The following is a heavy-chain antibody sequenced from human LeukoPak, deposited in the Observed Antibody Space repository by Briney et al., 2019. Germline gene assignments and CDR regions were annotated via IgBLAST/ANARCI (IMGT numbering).Heavy chain of an antibody. CDR2: ISSGGNT. J-gene: IGHJ4*02. CDR1: GFTFSSYS. D-gene: IGHD6-19*01. Sequence: PGGSLRLSCAASGFTFSSYSMNWVRHTPGKGLEWVSGISSGGNTQYTDSVKGRFTVSRDNSKNTLHLQMDSLRAEDTAIYYCTKDRRQWVVPYFDSWGQGTVVTVSS. V-gene: IGHV3-23*01. CDR3: TKDRRQWVVPYFDS.